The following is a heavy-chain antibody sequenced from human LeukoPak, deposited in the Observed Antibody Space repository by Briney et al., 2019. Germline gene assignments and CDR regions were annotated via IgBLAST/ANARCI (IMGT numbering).Heavy chain of an antibody. J-gene: IGHJ6*03. Sequence: SETLSLTCTVSGGSISSSSYYWGWIRQPPGKGLEWIGYIYYSGSTNYNPSLKSRVTISEDTSKNQFSLKLSSVTAADTAVYYCARAHYQYMDVWGKGTTVTVSS. CDR3: ARAHYQYMDV. CDR2: IYYSGST. CDR1: GGSISSSSYY. V-gene: IGHV4-61*05.